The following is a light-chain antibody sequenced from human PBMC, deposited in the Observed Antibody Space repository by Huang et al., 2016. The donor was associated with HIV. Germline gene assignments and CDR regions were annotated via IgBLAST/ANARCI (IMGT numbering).Light chain of an antibody. V-gene: IGKV3-15*01. CDR1: QSISSN. CDR3: QQYNNRYT. Sequence: IVMTQSPATLSVSPGERATLSCRASQSISSNLAWYQQKPRQAPRLLIYGASTRATGIPARFRGSGSGTEFTLTISSLQSEDFAVYYCQQYNNRYTFGQGTKLEIK. J-gene: IGKJ2*01. CDR2: GAS.